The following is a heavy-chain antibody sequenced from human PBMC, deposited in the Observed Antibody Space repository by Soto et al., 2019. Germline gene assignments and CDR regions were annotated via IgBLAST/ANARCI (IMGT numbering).Heavy chain of an antibody. CDR1: GGTFSSYA. Sequence: SVKVSCKASGGTFSSYAISWVRQAPGQGLEWMGGIIPIFGTANYAQKFQGRVTITADESTSTAYMELSSLRSEDTAVYYCARHPGYYDILTGYTTYYFDYWGQGILVTVSS. J-gene: IGHJ4*02. CDR2: IIPIFGTA. D-gene: IGHD3-9*01. CDR3: ARHPGYYDILTGYTTYYFDY. V-gene: IGHV1-69*13.